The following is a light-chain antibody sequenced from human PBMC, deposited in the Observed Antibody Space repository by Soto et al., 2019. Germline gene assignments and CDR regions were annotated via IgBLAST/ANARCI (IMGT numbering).Light chain of an antibody. CDR1: QSVTSTH. J-gene: IGKJ1*01. CDR3: QQYGSSPWT. V-gene: IGKV3-20*01. Sequence: EIVLTQSPGTLSLSPGARATLSCRASQSVTSTHLAWYQQKPGQAPRLLIDGASSRATGIPDRFSGSGSGTGFTLTISRLEPEDLAVYYCQQYGSSPWTFGQGTKVEIK. CDR2: GAS.